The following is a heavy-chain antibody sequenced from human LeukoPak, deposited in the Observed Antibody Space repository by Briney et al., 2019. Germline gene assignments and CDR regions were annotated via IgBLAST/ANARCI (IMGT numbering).Heavy chain of an antibody. CDR2: IYYSGST. J-gene: IGHJ2*01. CDR3: ARELDYYDSSGYYYVWYFDL. V-gene: IGHV4-59*01. D-gene: IGHD3-22*01. Sequence: SETLSLTCTVSGGSISSYYWCWIRQPPGKGLEWIGYIYYSGSTNYNPSLKSRVTISVDTSKNQFSLKLSSVTAADTAVYYCARELDYYDSSGYYYVWYFDLWGRGTLVTVSS. CDR1: GGSISSYY.